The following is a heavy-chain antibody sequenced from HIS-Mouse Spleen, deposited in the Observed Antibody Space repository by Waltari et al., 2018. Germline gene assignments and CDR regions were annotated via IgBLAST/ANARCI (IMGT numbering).Heavy chain of an antibody. CDR3: ARDTLIGRNYAFDI. CDR1: GFSCIAAY. CDR2: ISSSGSTI. J-gene: IGHJ3*02. Sequence: QVQLVESGGGLVKPGGSLILACAASGFSCIAAYLSWIRQTPGTGLEWVSYISSSGSTIYYADSVKGRFTISRDNAKNSLYLQMNSLRAEDTAVYYCARDTLIGRNYAFDIWGQGTMVTVSS. D-gene: IGHD1-7*01. V-gene: IGHV3-11*01.